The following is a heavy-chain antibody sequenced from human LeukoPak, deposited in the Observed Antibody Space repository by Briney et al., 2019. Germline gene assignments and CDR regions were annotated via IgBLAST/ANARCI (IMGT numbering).Heavy chain of an antibody. J-gene: IGHJ4*02. Sequence: SETLSLTCTVSGGSISSGGYYWSWIRQPPGKGLEWIGYIYHSRSTYYNPSLKSRVTISVDRSKNQFSLKLSSVTAADTAVYYCARDGGDLELPFDYWGQGTLVTVSS. V-gene: IGHV4-30-2*01. CDR1: GGSISSGGYY. D-gene: IGHD1-7*01. CDR3: ARDGGDLELPFDY. CDR2: IYHSRST.